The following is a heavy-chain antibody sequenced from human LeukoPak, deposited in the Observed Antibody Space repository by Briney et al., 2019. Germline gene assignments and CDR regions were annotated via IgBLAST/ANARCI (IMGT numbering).Heavy chain of an antibody. D-gene: IGHD5-18*01. CDR2: MNPNSGNT. Sequence: ASVKVSCKASGYTFASYDINWVRQATGQGLEWMGWMNPNSGNTGYAQKFQGRVTMTRNTSISTAYMELSSLRSEDTAVYYCATRGGYSYGFDYWGQGTLVTVSS. J-gene: IGHJ4*02. CDR1: GYTFASYD. V-gene: IGHV1-8*01. CDR3: ATRGGYSYGFDY.